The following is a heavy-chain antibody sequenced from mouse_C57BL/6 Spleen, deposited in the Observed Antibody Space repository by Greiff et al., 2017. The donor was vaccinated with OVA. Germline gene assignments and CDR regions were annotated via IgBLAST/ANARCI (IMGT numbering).Heavy chain of an antibody. V-gene: IGHV1-19*01. J-gene: IGHJ2*01. D-gene: IGHD2-3*01. CDR3: ARRGLYDGYGGY. Sequence: VQLQQSGPVLVKPGASVKMSCKASGYTFTDYYMNWVKQSHGKSLEWIGVINPYNGGTSYNQKFKGKATLTVDKSSSTAYMELNSLTSEDSAVYYCARRGLYDGYGGYWGQGTTLTVSS. CDR2: INPYNGGT. CDR1: GYTFTDYY.